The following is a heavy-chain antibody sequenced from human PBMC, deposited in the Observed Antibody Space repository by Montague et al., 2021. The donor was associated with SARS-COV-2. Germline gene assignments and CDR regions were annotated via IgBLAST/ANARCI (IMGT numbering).Heavy chain of an antibody. CDR3: VRDTQYYDDNAWDDWFGP. CDR2: VSHKGRT. D-gene: IGHD3-16*01. V-gene: IGHV4-59*01. Sequence: SETLSLTCTVSGGSIYSYYWSWVRQPPGKGLEWIGHVSHKGRTNCNPSLKSRVTISVGTSNNYFSLRLSSVTAADTAVYYCVRDTQYYDDNAWDDWFGPWGQGTRGTVAS. CDR1: GGSIYSYY. J-gene: IGHJ5*02.